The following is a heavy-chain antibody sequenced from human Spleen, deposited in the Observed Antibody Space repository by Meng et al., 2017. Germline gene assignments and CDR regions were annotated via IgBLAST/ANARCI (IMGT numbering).Heavy chain of an antibody. D-gene: IGHD2-2*01. Sequence: QVQLVPSGAEVNEPGSSVKVSCKASGGTFSSYTISWVRQAPGQGLEWMGWIDTRTGNPTYAQGFTGRLVFSLDTSVSTAYLQISGLRADDTAVYYCMRDGYSDCSRTSCFDYWGQGTLVTVSS. J-gene: IGHJ4*02. CDR2: IDTRTGNP. CDR3: MRDGYSDCSRTSCFDY. V-gene: IGHV7-4-1*02. CDR1: GGTFSSYT.